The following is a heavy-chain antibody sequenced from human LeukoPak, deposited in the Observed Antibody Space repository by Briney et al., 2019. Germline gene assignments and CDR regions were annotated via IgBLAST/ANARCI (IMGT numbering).Heavy chain of an antibody. V-gene: IGHV4-59*01. D-gene: IGHD3-22*01. J-gene: IGHJ6*02. CDR2: IYYSGST. Sequence: PSETLSLTCTVSGGSISSYYWSWIRQPPGKGLEWTGYIYYSGSTNYNPSLKSRVTISVDTSKNQFSLKLSSVTAADTAVYYCARVRNYYDSSGYYYYYYGMDVWGQGTTVTVSS. CDR3: ARVRNYYDSSGYYYYYYGMDV. CDR1: GGSISSYY.